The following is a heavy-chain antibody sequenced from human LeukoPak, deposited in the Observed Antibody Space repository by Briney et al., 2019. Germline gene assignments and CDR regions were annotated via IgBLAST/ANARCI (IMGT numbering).Heavy chain of an antibody. D-gene: IGHD3-22*01. CDR3: ARGRYRGYYLTYYFDY. CDR2: IYYSGST. V-gene: IGHV4-59*12. CDR1: GGSISSYY. J-gene: IGHJ4*02. Sequence: KSSETLSLTCTVSGGSISSYYWNWIRQPPGKGLEWIGFIYYSGSTNYNPSLKSRVTISVDTSKNQFSLKLSSVTAADTAMYYCARGRYRGYYLTYYFDYWGQGTLVTVSS.